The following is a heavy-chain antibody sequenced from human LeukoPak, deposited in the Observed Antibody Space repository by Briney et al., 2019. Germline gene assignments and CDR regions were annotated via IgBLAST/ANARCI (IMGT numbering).Heavy chain of an antibody. D-gene: IGHD3-3*01. CDR1: GFTFSSYG. J-gene: IGHJ4*02. Sequence: GRSLRLSCAASGFTFSSYGMHWVRQAPGKGLEWVAVIWYDGSNKYYADSVKGRFTISRDNSKNTLYLQMNSLRAEDTAVYYCARGPRTWSGFDYWGQGTLVTVSS. CDR2: IWYDGSNK. V-gene: IGHV3-33*01. CDR3: ARGPRTWSGFDY.